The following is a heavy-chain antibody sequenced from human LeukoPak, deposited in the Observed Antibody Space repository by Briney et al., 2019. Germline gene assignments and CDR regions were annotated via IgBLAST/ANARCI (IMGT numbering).Heavy chain of an antibody. CDR2: IWYDGSNK. D-gene: IGHD6-6*01. V-gene: IGHV3-33*01. CDR3: ARDDIAGRPSHLFDY. J-gene: IGHJ4*02. Sequence: GGSLRLSCAASGXTFSSYGVHWVRQAPGKGQEWVAVIWYDGSNKYYADSVKGRFTISRDNSKNTLYLQMNSLRAEDTAVYYCARDDIAGRPSHLFDYWGQGTLVTVSS. CDR1: GXTFSSYG.